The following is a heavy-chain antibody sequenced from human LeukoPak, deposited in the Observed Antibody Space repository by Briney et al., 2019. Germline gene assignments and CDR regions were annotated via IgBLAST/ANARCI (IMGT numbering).Heavy chain of an antibody. V-gene: IGHV3-74*01. D-gene: IGHD3-22*01. CDR3: ARDLGQYYDTSDNWFDP. CDR2: ISSDGINT. CDR1: GFTFSNYC. Sequence: PGGSLRLSCAASGFTFSNYCMHWVRQAPGEGLVWVSRISSDGINTSYADSVKGRFTISRDNAKNTLNLQMNSLRAEDTAVYYCARDLGQYYDTSDNWFDPWGQGTLVTVSS. J-gene: IGHJ5*02.